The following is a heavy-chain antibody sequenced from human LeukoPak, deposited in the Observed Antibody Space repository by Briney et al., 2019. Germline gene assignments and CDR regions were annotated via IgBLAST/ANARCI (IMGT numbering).Heavy chain of an antibody. Sequence: SVKVSCKASGGTFSSYAMSWVRQAPGQGLEWMGGIIPIFGTANYAQKFQGRVTITTDESTSTAYMELSSLRSEDTAVYYCARGLWAVPAVHMDVWGKGTTVTVSS. V-gene: IGHV1-69*05. CDR3: ARGLWAVPAVHMDV. D-gene: IGHD2-2*01. CDR1: GGTFSSYA. J-gene: IGHJ6*03. CDR2: IIPIFGTA.